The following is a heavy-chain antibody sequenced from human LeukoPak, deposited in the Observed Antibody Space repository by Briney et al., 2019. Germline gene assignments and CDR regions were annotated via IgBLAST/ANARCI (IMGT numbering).Heavy chain of an antibody. Sequence: ASVKVSCKVSGYTLTELSMHWVRQAPGKGLEWMGGFDPEDGETIYAQKFQGRVTMTEDTSTDTAYMELSSLRAEDTAVYYCAKDRSGSYSQGLDYWGQGTLVTVSP. V-gene: IGHV1-24*01. CDR2: FDPEDGET. CDR3: AKDRSGSYSQGLDY. J-gene: IGHJ4*02. CDR1: GYTLTELS. D-gene: IGHD1-26*01.